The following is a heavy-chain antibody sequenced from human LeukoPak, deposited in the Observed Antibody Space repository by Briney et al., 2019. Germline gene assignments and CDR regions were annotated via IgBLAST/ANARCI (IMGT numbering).Heavy chain of an antibody. CDR3: AREEYYYDSSGYPDY. CDR2: INPNSGGT. J-gene: IGHJ4*02. V-gene: IGHV1-2*02. D-gene: IGHD3-22*01. CDR1: GYTFTGYY. Sequence: GASVKVSCKASGYTFTGYYMHWVRQAPGQGLEWMGWINPNSGGTNYAQKFQGRVTMTRDTSISTAYMELSRLRSDDTAVDYCAREEYYYDSSGYPDYWGQGTLVTVSS.